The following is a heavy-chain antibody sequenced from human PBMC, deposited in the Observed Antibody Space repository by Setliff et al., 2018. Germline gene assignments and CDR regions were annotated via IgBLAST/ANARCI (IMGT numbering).Heavy chain of an antibody. CDR1: GGSISSSSYY. CDR3: AGGRRYDYGWDFDY. Sequence: PSETLSLTCTVSGGSISSSSYYWGWIRQPPGKGLEWIGNISHSGSTYYNPSLRSRVTISLDTSKNQFSPKLTSVTAADTAVYYCAGGRRYDYGWDFDYWGQGTLVTVSS. CDR2: ISHSGST. D-gene: IGHD4-17*01. J-gene: IGHJ4*02. V-gene: IGHV4-39*07.